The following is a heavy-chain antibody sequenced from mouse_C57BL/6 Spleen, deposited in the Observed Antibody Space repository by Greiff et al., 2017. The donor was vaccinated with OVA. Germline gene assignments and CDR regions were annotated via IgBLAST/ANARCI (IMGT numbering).Heavy chain of an antibody. CDR2: IDPSDSET. Sequence: QVQLQQSGAELVRPGSSVKLSCKASGYTFTSYWMHWVKQRPIQGLEWIGNIDPSDSETHYNQKFKDKATLTVDKSSSTAYMQLSSLTSEDSAVYYCARYGSRLYYFDYWGQGTTLTVSS. V-gene: IGHV1-52*01. CDR1: GYTFTSYW. CDR3: ARYGSRLYYFDY. D-gene: IGHD1-1*01. J-gene: IGHJ2*01.